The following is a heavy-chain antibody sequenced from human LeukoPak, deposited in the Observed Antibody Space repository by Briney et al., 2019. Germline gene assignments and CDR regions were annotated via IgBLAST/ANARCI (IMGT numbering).Heavy chain of an antibody. J-gene: IGHJ4*02. V-gene: IGHV4-31*03. CDR2: IYYSGST. CDR3: ARAYRIAVARPFDY. CDR1: GGSISSGGYY. Sequence: SETLSLTCTVSGGSISSGGYYWSWIRQHPGKGLEWIGCIYYSGSTYYNPSLKRRVTISVDTSKNQFSLKLSSVTAADTAVYYCARAYRIAVARPFDYWGQGTLVTVSS. D-gene: IGHD6-19*01.